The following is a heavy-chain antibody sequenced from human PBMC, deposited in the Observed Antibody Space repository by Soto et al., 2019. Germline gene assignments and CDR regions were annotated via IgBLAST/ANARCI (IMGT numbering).Heavy chain of an antibody. CDR2: ISWNSGTI. J-gene: IGHJ5*02. CDR1: GFTFDDFA. CDR3: AKDKGVGSSWFSWFDP. D-gene: IGHD6-13*01. Sequence: EVQLVESGGGLVQPVRSLRLSCVASGFTFDDFAMHWVRQAPGKGLEWVSGISWNSGTIVYADSVKDRFTISRDNAKNSLYLQMNSLRPEDTALYYCAKDKGVGSSWFSWFDPWGQGTLVTVSS. V-gene: IGHV3-9*01.